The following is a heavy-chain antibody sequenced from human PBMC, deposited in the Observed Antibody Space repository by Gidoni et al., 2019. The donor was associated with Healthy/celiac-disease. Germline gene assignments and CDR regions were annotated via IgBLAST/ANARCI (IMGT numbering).Heavy chain of an antibody. CDR3: AREMVVYDILTGYIASGWYQNN. CDR1: GGSISSGSYY. Sequence: QVQLQESGPGLVKPSQTLSLTCTVSGGSISSGSYYWSWIRQPAGKGLEWIGRIYTSGSTNYNPSLKSRVTISVDTSKNQFSLKLSSVTAADTAVYYCAREMVVYDILTGYIASGWYQNNWGQGTLVTVSS. J-gene: IGHJ4*02. D-gene: IGHD3-9*01. V-gene: IGHV4-61*02. CDR2: IYTSGST.